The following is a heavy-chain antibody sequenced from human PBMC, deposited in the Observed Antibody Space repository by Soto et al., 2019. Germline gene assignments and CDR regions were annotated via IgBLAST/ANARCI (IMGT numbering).Heavy chain of an antibody. CDR3: ACIFSGENSYVFYYYGMDA. V-gene: IGHV4-39*01. Sequence: SETLSLTCTVSGGSISSSSDYWGWIRQPPGKGLEWIGSIYDSGSTYYNPSLKSRVTISVDTSKNQFSLKLSSVTAADTAVDNCACIFSGENSYVFYYYGMDAWGQGTTVTVSS. D-gene: IGHD5-18*01. J-gene: IGHJ6*02. CDR1: GGSISSSSDY. CDR2: IYDSGST.